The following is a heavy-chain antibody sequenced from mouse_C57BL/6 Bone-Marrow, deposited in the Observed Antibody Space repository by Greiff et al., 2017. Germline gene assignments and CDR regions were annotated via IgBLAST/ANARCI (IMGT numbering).Heavy chain of an antibody. V-gene: IGHV14-2*01. Sequence: VQLKESGAELVKPGASVKLSCTASGFNIKDYYIHWVKQRTEQGLEWIGRIDPEDGETKYAPKFQDKATITADKSSNTAYLQLSSLTSEDTAVYYCASSLIYYGTSYWGRGTTLTVSA. CDR2: IDPEDGET. D-gene: IGHD1-1*01. CDR3: ASSLIYYGTSY. CDR1: GFNIKDYY. J-gene: IGHJ2*01.